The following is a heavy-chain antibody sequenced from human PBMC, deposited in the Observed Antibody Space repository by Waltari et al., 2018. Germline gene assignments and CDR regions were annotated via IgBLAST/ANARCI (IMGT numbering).Heavy chain of an antibody. CDR1: GFTFSSSA. J-gene: IGHJ4*02. CDR2: ISGSGGST. CDR3: AKPSSGSYWRLYYDY. V-gene: IGHV3-23*01. Sequence: EVQLLESGGGLVQPGGSLRLSCAASGFTFSSSAMSWVRQAPGKGLEWVSAISGSGGSTYYADSVKGRFTISRDNSKNTLYLQMNSLRAEDTAVYYCAKPSSGSYWRLYYDYWGQGTLVTVSS. D-gene: IGHD1-26*01.